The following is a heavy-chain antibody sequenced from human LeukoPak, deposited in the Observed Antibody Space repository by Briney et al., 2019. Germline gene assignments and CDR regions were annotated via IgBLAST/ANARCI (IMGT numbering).Heavy chain of an antibody. Sequence: SETLSLTCTVSGDSISNYFWSWIRQPPGKGLEWIGYLSYSGSTNYNPSLKSRVTISIDSSKNQFSLKLSSVTAADTAVYYCARDGDPAVAGTDSYYYYYMDVWGKGTTVTVSS. CDR1: GDSISNYF. CDR3: ARDGDPAVAGTDSYYYYYMDV. J-gene: IGHJ6*03. CDR2: LSYSGST. D-gene: IGHD6-19*01. V-gene: IGHV4-59*12.